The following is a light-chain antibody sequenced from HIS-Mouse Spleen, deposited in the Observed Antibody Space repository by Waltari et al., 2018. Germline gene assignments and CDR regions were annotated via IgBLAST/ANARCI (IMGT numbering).Light chain of an antibody. V-gene: IGLV2-14*03. CDR3: SSYTSSSTYV. Sequence: QSALTQPASVSGSPGQSITISCTGPSSDVGVYNYVSCYQQHPGKAPKPMIYDVSNRPSGVSNRFSGSKSGNTASLTISGLQAEDEADYYCSSYTSSSTYVFGTGTKVTVL. CDR1: SSDVGVYNY. CDR2: DVS. J-gene: IGLJ1*01.